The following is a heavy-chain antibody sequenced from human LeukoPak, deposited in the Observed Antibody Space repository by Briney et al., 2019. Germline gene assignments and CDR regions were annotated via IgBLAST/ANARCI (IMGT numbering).Heavy chain of an antibody. CDR1: GYAFTGYY. CDR3: ARDLTIVVVTAGGAFDI. J-gene: IGHJ3*02. D-gene: IGHD2-21*02. CDR2: INPNSGGT. V-gene: IGHV1-2*02. Sequence: ASVKVSCKASGYAFTGYYMHWVRQAPGQGLEWMGWINPNSGGTNYAQKFQGRVTMTRDTSISTAYMELSRLRSDDTAMYYCARDLTIVVVTAGGAFDIWGQGTMVTVSS.